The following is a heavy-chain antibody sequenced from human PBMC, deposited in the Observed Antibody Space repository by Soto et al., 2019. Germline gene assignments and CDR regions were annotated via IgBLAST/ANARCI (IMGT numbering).Heavy chain of an antibody. CDR3: ARPLLNTRNAFDI. CDR1: GFTFSNYW. J-gene: IGHJ3*02. V-gene: IGHV3-74*01. D-gene: IGHD2-15*01. Sequence: GGSLRLSCGASGFTFSNYWMHWVRQAPGKGLVWVSRINGDGSIINYADSVKGRFTISRDNAKNTLSLQMSSLRAEDTAVYYCARPLLNTRNAFDIWGQGTMVTVSS. CDR2: INGDGSII.